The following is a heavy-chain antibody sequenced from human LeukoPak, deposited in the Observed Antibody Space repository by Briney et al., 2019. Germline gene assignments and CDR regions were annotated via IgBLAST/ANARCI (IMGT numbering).Heavy chain of an antibody. CDR1: GGSFSIYY. Sequence: KPSETLSLTCSVSGGSFSIYYWSWIRQPAGKGLEWIGRIDTSGSTNYNPSLRSRVTMSVDTSKNQFSLRLSSVTAADTAVYYSARLASGSYGPLTPFDYWGQGTLVTVSS. J-gene: IGHJ4*02. V-gene: IGHV4-4*07. D-gene: IGHD1-26*01. CDR2: IDTSGST. CDR3: ARLASGSYGPLTPFDY.